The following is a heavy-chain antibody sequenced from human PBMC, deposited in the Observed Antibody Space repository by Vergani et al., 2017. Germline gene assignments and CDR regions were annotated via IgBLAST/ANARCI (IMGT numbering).Heavy chain of an antibody. J-gene: IGHJ4*02. V-gene: IGHV4-61*01. CDR2: VSFRGDT. Sequence: QVNLQESGPGLVKPSETLSLTCAVSGHSISRGNNWGWIRQPPGKGLEWMGYVSFRGDTLYDPSVKGRMTISLNTSSNQFSLYLTSVTAADTAVYYCARARIYYGAGSPDYWGEVTLVTVSS. CDR1: GHSISRGNN. D-gene: IGHD3-10*01. CDR3: ARARIYYGAGSPDY.